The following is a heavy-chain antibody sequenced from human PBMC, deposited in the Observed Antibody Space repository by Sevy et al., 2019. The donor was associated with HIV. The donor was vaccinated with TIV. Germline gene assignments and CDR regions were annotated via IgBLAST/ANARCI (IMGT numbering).Heavy chain of an antibody. CDR1: GFTVNDKY. Sequence: GGSLRLSCAISGFTVNDKYIIWVRQAPGKGLEWVAVIFSSGSTYYADSAKGAFTISRDNSKNTVDLQMNSVRAEDTAVYYCVSLFLSYRSGWSYFDYWGQGTLVTVSS. D-gene: IGHD6-19*01. CDR2: IFSSGST. J-gene: IGHJ4*02. CDR3: VSLFLSYRSGWSYFDY. V-gene: IGHV3-66*02.